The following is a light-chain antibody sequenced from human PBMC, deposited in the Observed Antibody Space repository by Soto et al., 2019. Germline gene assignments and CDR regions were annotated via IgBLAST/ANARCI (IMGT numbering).Light chain of an antibody. CDR2: EGS. CDR3: CSYAGSPYV. CDR1: SSDVGSYNL. V-gene: IGLV2-23*01. J-gene: IGLJ1*01. Sequence: QSALTQPASVSGSLGQSITIFCTGTSSDVGSYNLVSWYQQHPGKAPKLMIYEGSKRPSGVSNRFSGSKSGNTASLTISGLQAEDEADYYCCSYAGSPYVFGTGTKVTVL.